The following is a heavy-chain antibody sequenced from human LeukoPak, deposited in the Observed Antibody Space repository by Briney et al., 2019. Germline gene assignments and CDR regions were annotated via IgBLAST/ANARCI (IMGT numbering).Heavy chain of an antibody. CDR3: ARENIVGATPNDY. CDR1: GYTFTGYY. D-gene: IGHD1-26*01. CDR2: INPNSGGP. V-gene: IGHV1-2*02. J-gene: IGHJ4*02. Sequence: ASVKASCKASGYTFTGYYMHWVRQAPGQGLEWMGWINPNSGGPNYAQKFQGRVTMTRDTSISTAYMELSRLRSDDTAVYYWARENIVGATPNDYWGQGTLVTVSS.